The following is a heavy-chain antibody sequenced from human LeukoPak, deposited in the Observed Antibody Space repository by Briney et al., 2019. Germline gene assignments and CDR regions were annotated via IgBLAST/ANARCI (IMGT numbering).Heavy chain of an antibody. D-gene: IGHD4-23*01. CDR2: IYRTGET. CDR3: AKGRPGYGGNSHIAGFDL. CDR1: GYVISNGYY. V-gene: IGHV4-38-2*01. J-gene: IGHJ4*02. Sequence: SETLSLTCAVSGYVISNGYYWGWIRQPPGKGLEWIGSIYRTGETHYNPSLESRLTMSVDTSKNRFSLKLNSLTAADTALYYCAKGRPGYGGNSHIAGFDLWGQGTLVTVSS.